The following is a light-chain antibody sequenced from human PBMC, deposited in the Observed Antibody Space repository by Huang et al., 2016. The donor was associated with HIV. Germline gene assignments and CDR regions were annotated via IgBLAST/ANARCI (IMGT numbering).Light chain of an antibody. CDR3: QQYYSYPPR. Sequence: AIRITQSPSSLSASTGDRVTITCRASQGISSYLAWYQQKPGKAPKLLIYAASTVQSGVPERFSCSGSGTDFTLTISCLQSEDFATYYCQQYYSYPPRFGQGTRLEIK. CDR2: AAS. CDR1: QGISSY. V-gene: IGKV1-8*01. J-gene: IGKJ5*01.